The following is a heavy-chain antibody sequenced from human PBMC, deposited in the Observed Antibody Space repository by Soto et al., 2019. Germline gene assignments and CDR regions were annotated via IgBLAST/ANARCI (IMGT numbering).Heavy chain of an antibody. CDR2: QSGNT. D-gene: IGHD7-27*01. CDR3: AVYKEWDAGDGY. CDR1: GVSVSSKIHH. V-gene: IGHV4-61*01. Sequence: QVQLQESGPGLVNPSETLSLTCAVAGVSVSSKIHHWTWIRQPPGKGLEWIGQSGNTNDSPSLKSRVTISVDTSKNQFSLSLRSVTAADTAVYHCAVYKEWDAGDGYWGQGTLVTVSS. J-gene: IGHJ4*02.